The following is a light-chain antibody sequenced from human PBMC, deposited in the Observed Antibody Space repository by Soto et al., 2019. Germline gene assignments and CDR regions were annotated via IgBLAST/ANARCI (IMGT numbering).Light chain of an antibody. CDR2: DVS. CDR1: SSDVGGYNY. Sequence: QSALTQPRSVSGSPGQSVTISCTGTSSDVGGYNYVSWYQQHPGKAPKLMIYDVSKRPSGVPDRFSGSKSGNTASLIISGLQAEDEADYYCCSYAGSYTLYVFGTGTKVTVL. V-gene: IGLV2-11*01. CDR3: CSYAGSYTLYV. J-gene: IGLJ1*01.